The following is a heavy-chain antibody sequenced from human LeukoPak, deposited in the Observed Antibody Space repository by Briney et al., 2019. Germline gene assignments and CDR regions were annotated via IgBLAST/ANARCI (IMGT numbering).Heavy chain of an antibody. CDR1: GDSVSSKSA. CDR2: TYYRSKWNN. Sequence: SQTLSLTCAIPGDSVSSKSAWNWIRQSPSRGLEWLGRTYYRSKWNNNYAVSVKSRITINPDTSKNQFSLQLYSVTAEDTAVYYCARGDQSFDYWGQGTLVTVSS. J-gene: IGHJ4*02. CDR3: ARGDQSFDY. D-gene: IGHD5-24*01. V-gene: IGHV6-1*01.